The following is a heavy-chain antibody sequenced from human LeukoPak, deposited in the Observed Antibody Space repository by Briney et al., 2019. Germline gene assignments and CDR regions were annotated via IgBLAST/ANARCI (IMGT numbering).Heavy chain of an antibody. CDR3: ARPAYAEYSSSWWAY. Sequence: PSETLSLTCVVSGYSISSGYYWGWIRQPPGKGLEWIGSIYHSGSTYYNPSLKSRVTISVDTSKNQFSLKLRSVTAADTAVYYCARPAYAEYSSSWWAYWGQGTLATVSS. D-gene: IGHD6-6*01. V-gene: IGHV4-38-2*01. CDR2: IYHSGST. CDR1: GYSISSGYY. J-gene: IGHJ4*02.